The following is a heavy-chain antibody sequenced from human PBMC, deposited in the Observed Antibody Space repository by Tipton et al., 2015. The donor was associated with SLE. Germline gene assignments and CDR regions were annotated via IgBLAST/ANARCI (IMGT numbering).Heavy chain of an antibody. CDR2: IYHSGST. D-gene: IGHD3-9*01. CDR1: GYSISSGYY. CDR3: ARDGWDYDILTDYSY. J-gene: IGHJ4*02. V-gene: IGHV4-38-2*02. Sequence: TLSLTCAVSGYSISSGYYWSWIRQPPGKGLEWIGRIYHSGSTDYNPSLKSRVTISVDTSKNQFSLKLSSVTAADTAVYYCARDGWDYDILTDYSYWGQGTLVTDSS.